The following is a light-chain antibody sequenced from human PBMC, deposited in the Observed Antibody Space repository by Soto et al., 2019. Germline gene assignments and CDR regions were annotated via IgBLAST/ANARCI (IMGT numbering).Light chain of an antibody. CDR3: SSYTSSSTRV. J-gene: IGLJ1*01. CDR1: SSDVGGYKY. V-gene: IGLV2-14*01. Sequence: QSALTQPASVSGSPGQSITISCTGTSSDVGGYKYVSWYQQHPGEAPKLMIYDASNRPSGVSNRFSGSKSGNTASLTISGLQAEDEADYYCSSYTSSSTRVFGTGTKVTVL. CDR2: DAS.